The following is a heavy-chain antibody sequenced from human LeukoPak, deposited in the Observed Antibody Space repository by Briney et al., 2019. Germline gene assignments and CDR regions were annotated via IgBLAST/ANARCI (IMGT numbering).Heavy chain of an antibody. CDR3: VKTSGFWSGYSYFDY. V-gene: IGHV3-23*01. CDR1: GFTFSSYA. Sequence: GGSLRLSCAASGFTFSSYAMSWVRQAPGKGLEWVSAISGSGGSTYYADSVKGRFTISRDNSKNTLYLQMNSLRAEDTAVYYCVKTSGFWSGYSYFDYWGQGTLVTVSS. J-gene: IGHJ4*02. D-gene: IGHD3-3*01. CDR2: ISGSGGST.